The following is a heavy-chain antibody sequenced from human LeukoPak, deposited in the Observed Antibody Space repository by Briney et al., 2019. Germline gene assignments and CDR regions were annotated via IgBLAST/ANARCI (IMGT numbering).Heavy chain of an antibody. J-gene: IGHJ6*02. Sequence: PGGSLRLSCAASGFTFSSYGMHWVRQAPGKGLEWVAVISYDGSNKYYADSVKGRFTISRDNSKNTLYLQMNSLRAEDTAVYYCAKGLGDYYYGSGSYQQTYYYYGMDVWGQGTTVTVSS. CDR3: AKGLGDYYYGSGSYQQTYYYYGMDV. CDR1: GFTFSSYG. D-gene: IGHD3-10*01. CDR2: ISYDGSNK. V-gene: IGHV3-30*18.